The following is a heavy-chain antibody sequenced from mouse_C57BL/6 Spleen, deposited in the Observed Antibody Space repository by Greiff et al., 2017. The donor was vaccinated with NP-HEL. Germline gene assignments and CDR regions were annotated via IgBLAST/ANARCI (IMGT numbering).Heavy chain of an antibody. D-gene: IGHD1-1*01. CDR2: ISYDGSN. Sequence: DVQLQESGPGLVKPSQSLSLTCSVTGYSITSGYYWNWIRQFPGNKLEWMGYISYDGSNNYNPSPKNRISITRDTSKNQFFLKLNSVTTEDTATYYCARPLPSYWYFDVWGTGTTVTVSS. V-gene: IGHV3-6*01. CDR3: ARPLPSYWYFDV. J-gene: IGHJ1*03. CDR1: GYSITSGYY.